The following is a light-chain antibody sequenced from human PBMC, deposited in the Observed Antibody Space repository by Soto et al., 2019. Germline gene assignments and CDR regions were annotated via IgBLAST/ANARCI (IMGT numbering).Light chain of an antibody. CDR2: WAC. V-gene: IGKV4-1*01. CDR1: QSVLYSSNNKNY. CDR3: QQYSSTPRT. J-gene: IGKJ1*01. Sequence: DIVMTQSPDSLAVSLGERATIDCKSSQSVLYSSNNKNYLAWYQQKPGQPPKLLIYWACTRGSGVPDRFSGSGSGTDFTLTISSLQAEDVVVYYCQQYSSTPRTFGQGTKVEI.